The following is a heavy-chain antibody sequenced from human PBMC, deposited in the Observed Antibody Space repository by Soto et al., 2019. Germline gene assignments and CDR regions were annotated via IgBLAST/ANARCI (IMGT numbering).Heavy chain of an antibody. Sequence: GASVKVSCKASGYTFTSYGISWVRQAPGQGLEWMGWISAYNGNTNYAQKLQGRVTMTTDTSTSTAYMELRSLRSDDTAVYYCAKELWFGGLENAFDIWGQGTMVTVS. J-gene: IGHJ3*02. CDR1: GYTFTSYG. V-gene: IGHV1-18*01. D-gene: IGHD3-10*01. CDR2: ISAYNGNT. CDR3: AKELWFGGLENAFDI.